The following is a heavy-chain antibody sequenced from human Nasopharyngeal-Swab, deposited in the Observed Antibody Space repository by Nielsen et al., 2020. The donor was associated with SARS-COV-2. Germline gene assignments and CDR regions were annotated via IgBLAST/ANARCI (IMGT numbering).Heavy chain of an antibody. CDR1: GYTFTSYG. V-gene: IGHV1-18*01. D-gene: IGHD6-19*01. J-gene: IGHJ4*02. CDR2: ISAYNGNT. CDR3: ARDKGGIAVAGTLDYFDY. Sequence: ASVKVSCKASGYTFTSYGISWVRRAPGQGLEWMGWISAYNGNTNYAQKLQGRVTMTTDTSTSTAYMELRSLRPDDTAVYYCARDKGGIAVAGTLDYFDYWGQGTLVTVSS.